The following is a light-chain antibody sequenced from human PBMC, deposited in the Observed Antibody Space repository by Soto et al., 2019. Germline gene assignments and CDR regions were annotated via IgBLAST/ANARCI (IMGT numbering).Light chain of an antibody. V-gene: IGLV2-14*01. J-gene: IGLJ1*01. CDR3: SSYTTSSTYV. CDR1: SSDVGGYNY. CDR2: DVN. Sequence: QSALTQPASVSGSPGQSIAISCTGTSSDVGGYNYVSWYQQHPGKAPKLILCDVNNRPSGVSDRFSGSKSGNTASLTISGLQTEDEADYYCSSYTTSSTYVFGTGTKVTVL.